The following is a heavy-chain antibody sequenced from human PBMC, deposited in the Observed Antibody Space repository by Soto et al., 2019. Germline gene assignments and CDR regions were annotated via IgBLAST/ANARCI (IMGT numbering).Heavy chain of an antibody. V-gene: IGHV4-34*01. Sequence: QVQLQQWGAGLLKPSETLSLTCAVYGGSFSGYQWSWIRQTPGKGLEWIGEINDSGNINYNPSLKSRVTILLDTPKKQLSLKLSSVTAADSAVYYCARGVILWFGELSRRGGYHYYMDVWGKGTTVTVSS. CDR3: ARGVILWFGELSRRGGYHYYMDV. CDR2: INDSGNI. D-gene: IGHD3-10*01. CDR1: GGSFSGYQ. J-gene: IGHJ6*03.